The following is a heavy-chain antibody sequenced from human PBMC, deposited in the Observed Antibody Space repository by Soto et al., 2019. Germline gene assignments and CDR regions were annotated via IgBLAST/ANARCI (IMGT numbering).Heavy chain of an antibody. D-gene: IGHD2-15*01. Sequence: EVQLLESGGGLVQPGGSLRLSCAASGFTFSSYAMSWVRQAPGKGLEWVSAISGSGGSTYYADSVKGRFTIPRDNSKNTLYLQMNSLRAEDTAVYYCAKDPIVVVVAATYYFDYWGQGTLVTVSS. CDR3: AKDPIVVVVAATYYFDY. CDR1: GFTFSSYA. CDR2: ISGSGGST. J-gene: IGHJ4*02. V-gene: IGHV3-23*01.